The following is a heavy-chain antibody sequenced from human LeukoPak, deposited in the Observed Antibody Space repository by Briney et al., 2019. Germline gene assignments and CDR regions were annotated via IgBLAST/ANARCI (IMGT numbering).Heavy chain of an antibody. CDR3: ARDSGLLFGELSPFDY. J-gene: IGHJ4*02. CDR2: ISAYNGNT. Sequence: ASAKVSCKASGYTFTSYGISWVRQAPGQGLEWMGWISAYNGNTNYAQKLQGRVTMTTDTSTSTAYMELRSLRSDDTAVYYCARDSGLLFGELSPFDYWGQGTLVTVSS. V-gene: IGHV1-18*01. D-gene: IGHD3-10*02. CDR1: GYTFTSYG.